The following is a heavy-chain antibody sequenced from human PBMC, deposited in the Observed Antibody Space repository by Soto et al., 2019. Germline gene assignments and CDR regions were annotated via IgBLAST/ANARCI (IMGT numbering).Heavy chain of an antibody. Sequence: GGSLRLSCAASGFTFSSYALTWVRQAPGKGLEWVSAISNNGGSTYYADSVKGRFTVSRDNSKNTLYLQMNSLRAEDTAVYYCARDVYYDSSGPIGYWGQGTLVTVSS. CDR1: GFTFSSYA. J-gene: IGHJ4*02. CDR3: ARDVYYDSSGPIGY. D-gene: IGHD3-22*01. CDR2: ISNNGGST. V-gene: IGHV3-23*01.